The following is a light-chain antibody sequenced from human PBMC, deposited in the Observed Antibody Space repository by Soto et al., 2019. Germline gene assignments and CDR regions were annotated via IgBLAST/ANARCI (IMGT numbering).Light chain of an antibody. V-gene: IGKV3-15*01. J-gene: IGKJ4*01. CDR1: QSVSST. CDR3: QQYSTWPLT. Sequence: EVVMTQSPATLSVSPGERATLSCRASQSVSSTLAWYQQKPAQAPRLLIYGASTRATGIPARFSGSGSGTEFTLTISSLRSEDFAVYYCQQYSTWPLTFGGGTKVQIK. CDR2: GAS.